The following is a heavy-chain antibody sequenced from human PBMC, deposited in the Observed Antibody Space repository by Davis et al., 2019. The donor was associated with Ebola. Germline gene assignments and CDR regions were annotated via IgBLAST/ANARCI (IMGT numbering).Heavy chain of an antibody. V-gene: IGHV3-30-3*01. CDR2: ISYDGSNK. D-gene: IGHD2-15*01. CDR1: GFTFSIYA. Sequence: PGGSLRLSCAASGFTFSIYAMHWVRQAPGKGLEWVAVISYDGSNKYYTDSVKGRFTISRDNSKNTLYLQMNSLRAEDTAVYYCARDPPYCSGGSCYALQNYWGQGTLVTVSS. CDR3: ARDPPYCSGGSCYALQNY. J-gene: IGHJ4*02.